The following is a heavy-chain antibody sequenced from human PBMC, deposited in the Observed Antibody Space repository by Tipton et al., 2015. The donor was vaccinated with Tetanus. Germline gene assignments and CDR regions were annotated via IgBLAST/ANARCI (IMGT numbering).Heavy chain of an antibody. J-gene: IGHJ6*02. CDR3: ARRSLTNYGLDV. V-gene: IGHV3-74*01. CDR1: GFTSSSHY. D-gene: IGHD1/OR15-1a*01. CDR2: INTDGRRT. Sequence: SLRLSCVASGFTSSSHYMHWVRRVPGKGLVWVSRINTDGRRTHYADSVKGRFTISRDSAKNTLYLQMNNLRPDDTSIYYCARRSLTNYGLDVWGQGTTVTVSS.